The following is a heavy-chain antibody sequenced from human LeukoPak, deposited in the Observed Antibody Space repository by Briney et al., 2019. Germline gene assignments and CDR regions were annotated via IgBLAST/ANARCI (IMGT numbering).Heavy chain of an antibody. CDR3: ARDNIWNVDY. Sequence: AGSLTLSCAASGFTFSSYAMNWVRQAPGKGLEWVAVISNDGSNNYYAYFVKGRFTISRDNSKNTLYLQMNSLRAEDTAVYYCARDNIWNVDYWGQGTLVTVSS. V-gene: IGHV3-30*04. D-gene: IGHD1-1*01. J-gene: IGHJ4*02. CDR1: GFTFSSYA. CDR2: ISNDGSNN.